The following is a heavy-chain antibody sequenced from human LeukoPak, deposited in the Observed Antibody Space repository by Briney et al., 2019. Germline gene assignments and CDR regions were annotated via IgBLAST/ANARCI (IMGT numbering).Heavy chain of an antibody. Sequence: GGSLRLSCAASGFTFSSYAMSWVRQAPGKGLEWVSAISGSGGGTYYADSVKGRFTISRDNSKNTLYLQMNSLRAEDTAVYYCAKDPNSSGWFDYWGQGTLVTVSS. J-gene: IGHJ4*02. D-gene: IGHD6-19*01. CDR1: GFTFSSYA. V-gene: IGHV3-23*01. CDR2: ISGSGGGT. CDR3: AKDPNSSGWFDY.